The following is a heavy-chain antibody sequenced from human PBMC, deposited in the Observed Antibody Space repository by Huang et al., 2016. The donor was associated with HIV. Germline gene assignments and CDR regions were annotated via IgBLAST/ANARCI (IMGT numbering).Heavy chain of an antibody. CDR2: MYYSGNT. V-gene: IGHV4-39*01. CDR1: GGSIRSSSYY. J-gene: IGHJ6*02. Sequence: LQLQESGPGLVKSSETLSLICTVSGGSIRSSSYYWGWIRQPPGKGPEWIGSMYYSGNTYYNPPLKSRVTISVDTSKNQFSLKVNSVTAADTAVYYCARHGRVAGHYYNNMDVWGRGTTVTVSS. D-gene: IGHD6-19*01. CDR3: ARHGRVAGHYYNNMDV.